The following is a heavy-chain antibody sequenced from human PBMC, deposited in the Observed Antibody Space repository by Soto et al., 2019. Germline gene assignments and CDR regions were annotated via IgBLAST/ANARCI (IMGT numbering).Heavy chain of an antibody. V-gene: IGHV4-34*01. D-gene: IGHD6-13*01. CDR2: INHGGTT. CDR1: GGSFSGHY. Sequence: SETLSLTCAVYGGSFSGHYLSWIRQPPGKGLEWIGEINHGGTTNYNLSLKSRVTISVDTSKNQFSLKLSSVTAADTAVYYCARGVPGYSTSWYAYWGQGTLVTVYS. CDR3: ARGVPGYSTSWYAY. J-gene: IGHJ4*02.